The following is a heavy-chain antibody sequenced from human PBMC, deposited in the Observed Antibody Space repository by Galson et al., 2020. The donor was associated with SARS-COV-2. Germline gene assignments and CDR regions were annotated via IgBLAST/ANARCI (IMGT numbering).Heavy chain of an antibody. CDR1: GFTFSSYA. V-gene: IGHV3-23*01. CDR3: AKDPHYDFWSGYYFDY. D-gene: IGHD3-3*01. Sequence: GGSLRLSCAASGFTFSSYAMSWVRQAPGKGLEWVSAISGSGGSTYYADSVKGRFTISRDNSKNTLYLQMNSLRAEDTAVYYCAKDPHYDFWSGYYFDYWGQGTLVTVSS. CDR2: ISGSGGST. J-gene: IGHJ4*02.